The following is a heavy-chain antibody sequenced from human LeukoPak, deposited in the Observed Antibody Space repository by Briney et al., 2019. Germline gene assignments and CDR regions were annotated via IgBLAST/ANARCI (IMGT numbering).Heavy chain of an antibody. CDR2: IYYSGST. V-gene: IGHV4-59*08. Sequence: SETLSLTCTVSGGSISSHHWSWIRQPPGKGLEWIGYIYYSGSTNYKPSLKSRVTISVDTSKNQFSLKLTAVTAADTAVYYCARHLDIAASGTFDYWGQGTLVTVSS. J-gene: IGHJ4*02. CDR1: GGSISSHH. D-gene: IGHD6-13*01. CDR3: ARHLDIAASGTFDY.